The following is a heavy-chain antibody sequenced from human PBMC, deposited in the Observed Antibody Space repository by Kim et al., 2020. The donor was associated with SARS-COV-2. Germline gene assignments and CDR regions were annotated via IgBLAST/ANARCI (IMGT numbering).Heavy chain of an antibody. D-gene: IGHD6-13*01. CDR2: ISSTSTYL. CDR1: GFSFSDYR. V-gene: IGHV3-21*01. J-gene: IGHJ6*02. Sequence: GGSLRLSCAASGFSFSDYRMNWVRQAPGKGLEWVSSISSTSTYLYQADSVKGRFTISRDNAKNSLFLQMNSLRAEDTAVYYCARVWYESSNWYPPVQYYGMDVWGQGTTVTVSS. CDR3: ARVWYESSNWYPPVQYYGMDV.